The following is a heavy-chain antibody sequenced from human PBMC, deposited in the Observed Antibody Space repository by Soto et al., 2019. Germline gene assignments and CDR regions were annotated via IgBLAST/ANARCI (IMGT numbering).Heavy chain of an antibody. CDR3: ARAFYGMDV. CDR2: IDWENTK. Sequence: SGPTLVNPTQTLTLTCTVSGFSLSGTGMRVTWIRQPPGKALEWLARIDWENTKLYSTSLKTRLTISKDTSKNQVVLTMTNVEPADTGTYYCARAFYGMDVWGQGTTVTVSS. J-gene: IGHJ6*02. V-gene: IGHV2-70*04. CDR1: GFSLSGTGMR.